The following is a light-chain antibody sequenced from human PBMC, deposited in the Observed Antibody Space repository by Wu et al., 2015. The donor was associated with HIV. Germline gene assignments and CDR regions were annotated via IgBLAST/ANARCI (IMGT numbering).Light chain of an antibody. J-gene: IGKJ1*01. CDR3: QQRTNWPPG. CDR1: QSVRTS. CDR2: DAS. Sequence: EIVLTQSPPTLSLSPGERATLSCRASQSVRTSLVWYQQKPGQAPRLLIFDASTRATGIPARFSGSGSGTDFTLTISSLEPEDFAIYYCQQRTNWPPGFGQGPGWRSN. V-gene: IGKV3-11*01.